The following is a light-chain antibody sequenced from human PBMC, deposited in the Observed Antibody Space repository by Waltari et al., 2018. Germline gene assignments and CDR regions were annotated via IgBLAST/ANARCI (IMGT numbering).Light chain of an antibody. CDR2: KVS. V-gene: IGKV2-30*02. CDR3: MQGTHWPFT. J-gene: IGKJ5*01. CDR1: QGLVHSDGNTY. Sequence: DVVMTQSPLSLPVTLGQPASISCSSNQGLVHSDGNTYLNWFQQRPGQSPRRLIYKVSNRDAGVRDRFSGSGSGTDFTLKISRVEAEDVGVYYCMQGTHWPFTLGQGTRLEIK.